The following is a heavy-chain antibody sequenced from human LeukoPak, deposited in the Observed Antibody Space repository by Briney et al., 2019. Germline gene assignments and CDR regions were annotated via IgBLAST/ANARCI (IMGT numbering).Heavy chain of an antibody. D-gene: IGHD2-2*01. CDR3: ARDPRWLTPDCTSTSCYENYFDP. V-gene: IGHV4-38-2*02. Sequence: SETLSLTCAVSGYSISNGYQWAWIRQPPGKTLEWIGSIYHSGSAHYNPSLKSRVTISVDTSNNHFSLRLSSVTAADTAVYYCARDPRWLTPDCTSTSCYENYFDPWDQGTLVTVSS. CDR1: GYSISNGYQ. CDR2: IYHSGSA. J-gene: IGHJ5*02.